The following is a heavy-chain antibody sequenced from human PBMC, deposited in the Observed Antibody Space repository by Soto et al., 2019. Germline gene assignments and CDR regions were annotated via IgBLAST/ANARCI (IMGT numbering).Heavy chain of an antibody. Sequence: PSETLSLTCTVSGGSISSYYWSWIRQPPGKGLEWIGYIYYSGSTNYNPSLKSRVTISVDTSKNQFSLKLSSVTAADTAVYYCARGKLVNWFDPWGQGTLVTSPQ. D-gene: IGHD3-9*01. V-gene: IGHV4-59*01. CDR3: ARGKLVNWFDP. CDR2: IYYSGST. CDR1: GGSISSYY. J-gene: IGHJ5*02.